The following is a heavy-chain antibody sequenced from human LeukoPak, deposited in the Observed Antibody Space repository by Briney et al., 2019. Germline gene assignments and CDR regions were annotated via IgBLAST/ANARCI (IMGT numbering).Heavy chain of an antibody. Sequence: GGSLRLSCAASGFTFDDYAIHWVRQAPGKGLEWASGISWNSGSIGYADSVKGRFTISRDNAKNSLYLQMNSLRAEDTALYYCAKGSYYDSSGYPIDYWGQGTLVTVSS. J-gene: IGHJ4*02. CDR2: ISWNSGSI. V-gene: IGHV3-9*01. CDR1: GFTFDDYA. D-gene: IGHD3-22*01. CDR3: AKGSYYDSSGYPIDY.